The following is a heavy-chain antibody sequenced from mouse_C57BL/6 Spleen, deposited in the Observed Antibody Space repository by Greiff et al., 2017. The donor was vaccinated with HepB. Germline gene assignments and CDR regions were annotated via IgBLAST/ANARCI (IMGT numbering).Heavy chain of an antibody. Sequence: VKLMESGAELMKPGASVKLSCKATGYTFTGYWIEWVKQRPGHGLEWIGEILPGSGSTNYNEKFKGKATFTADTSSNTAYMQLSSLTTEDSAIYYCAIYGSLGTGTSGWYFDVWGTGTTVTVSS. V-gene: IGHV1-9*01. CDR3: AIYGSLGTGTSGWYFDV. J-gene: IGHJ1*03. CDR2: ILPGSGST. D-gene: IGHD1-1*01. CDR1: GYTFTGYW.